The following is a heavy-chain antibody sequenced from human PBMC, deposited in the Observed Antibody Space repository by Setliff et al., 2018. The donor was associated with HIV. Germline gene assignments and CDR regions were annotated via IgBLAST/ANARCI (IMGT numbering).Heavy chain of an antibody. D-gene: IGHD6-19*01. J-gene: IGHJ4*02. Sequence: GGSLRLSCVGYEFTFSNFRLSWVRQAPGKGLEWVANIKEDGSEKYYVDSVKGRFTISRDNAKNSLYLQMNSLRAEDTAVYYCARDVSVASFFNYWGQGTLVTVSS. CDR2: IKEDGSEK. CDR1: EFTFSNFR. CDR3: ARDVSVASFFNY. V-gene: IGHV3-7*05.